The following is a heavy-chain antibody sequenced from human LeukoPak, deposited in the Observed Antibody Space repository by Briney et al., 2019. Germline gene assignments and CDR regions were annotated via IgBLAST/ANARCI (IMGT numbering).Heavy chain of an antibody. CDR2: IYTSGST. J-gene: IGHJ6*03. Sequence: PSETLSLTCTVSGGSISSYYWSWIRQPPGKGLEWIGYIYTSGSTNYNPSLKSRVTISVDTSKNQFSLKLSSVTAADTAVYSCARFRDTGYYMDVGAKGPRSPSP. CDR3: ARFRDTGYYMDV. V-gene: IGHV4-4*09. CDR1: GGSISSYY.